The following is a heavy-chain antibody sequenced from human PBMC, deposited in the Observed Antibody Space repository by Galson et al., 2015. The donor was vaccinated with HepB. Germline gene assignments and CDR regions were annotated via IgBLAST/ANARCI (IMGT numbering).Heavy chain of an antibody. D-gene: IGHD3-10*01. CDR2: MNPDSGNT. V-gene: IGHV1-8*01. Sequence: SVKVSCKASGYTFISHDINWVRQAPGQGLEWMGWMNPDSGNTGYAQKFQGRVTMTEDTSTDTAYMELSSLRSEDTAVYYCATAGLLWFGELSYWFDPWGQGTLVTVSS. CDR3: ATAGLLWFGELSYWFDP. J-gene: IGHJ5*02. CDR1: GYTFISHD.